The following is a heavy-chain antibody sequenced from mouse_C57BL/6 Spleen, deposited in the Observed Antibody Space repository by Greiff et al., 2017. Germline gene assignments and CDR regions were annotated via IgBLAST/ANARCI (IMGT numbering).Heavy chain of an antibody. CDR3: ARGTTVVANFDY. V-gene: IGHV1-9*01. CDR1: GYTFTGYW. Sequence: QVQLQQSGPELVKPGASVKISCKASGYTFTGYWIEWVKQRPGHGLEWIGEILPGSGSTNYNEKFKGKATFTADTSSNTAYMQLSSLTTEDSAIYDCARGTTVVANFDYWGQGTTLTVSS. CDR2: ILPGSGST. J-gene: IGHJ2*01. D-gene: IGHD1-1*01.